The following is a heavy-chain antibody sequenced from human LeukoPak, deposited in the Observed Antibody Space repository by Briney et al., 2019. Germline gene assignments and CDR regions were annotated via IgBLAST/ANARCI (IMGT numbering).Heavy chain of an antibody. D-gene: IGHD5-24*01. CDR1: GFTFSSYS. CDR2: ISSGSHYI. J-gene: IGHJ4*02. V-gene: IGHV3-21*01. CDR3: TRDRMATTPPFYH. Sequence: PGGSLRLSCAASGFTFSSYSMNWVRQSPGKGLEWVSSISSGSHYIFYADSVRGRFTISRDNAKNSVYLQMNSLRAEDTAVYYCTRDRMATTPPFYHWGQGTLVTVSS.